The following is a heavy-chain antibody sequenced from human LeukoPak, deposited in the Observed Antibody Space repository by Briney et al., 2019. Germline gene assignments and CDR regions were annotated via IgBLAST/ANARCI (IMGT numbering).Heavy chain of an antibody. D-gene: IGHD5-12*01. CDR1: GGSISSYY. V-gene: IGHV4-4*07. Sequence: SETLSLTCTVSGGSISSYYWSWIRQPAGKGLEWIGRIYTSGSTNYNPSLKSRVTMSVDTSKNQFSLKLSSVTAADTAVYYCARDSPGAGYSGYDSFFWFDPCGQGTLVTVSS. CDR3: ARDSPGAGYSGYDSFFWFDP. J-gene: IGHJ5*02. CDR2: IYTSGST.